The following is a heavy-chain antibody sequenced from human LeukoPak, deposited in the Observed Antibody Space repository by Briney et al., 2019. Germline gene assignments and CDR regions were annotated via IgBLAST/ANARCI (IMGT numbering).Heavy chain of an antibody. CDR2: VSYDGSNK. CDR3: ARESGTMVRGVIIPFFDY. Sequence: PGGSLRLSCAASGFTFSSYTMHWVRQAPGKGLERVAVVSYDGSNKYYADSVRGRFTISRDNSKNTLYLQMNSLRPEDTAVYYCARESGTMVRGVIIPFFDYWGQGTLVTVSS. D-gene: IGHD3-10*01. J-gene: IGHJ4*02. V-gene: IGHV3-30*04. CDR1: GFTFSSYT.